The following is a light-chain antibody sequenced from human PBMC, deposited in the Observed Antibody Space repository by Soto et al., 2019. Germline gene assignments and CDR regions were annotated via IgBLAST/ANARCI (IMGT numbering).Light chain of an antibody. CDR2: DAS. V-gene: IGKV1-5*01. CDR1: QSVTSW. J-gene: IGKJ1*01. CDR3: QQYSSYWT. Sequence: DIPMTQSPSTLSASVGDRVTITCRASQSVTSWLAWYQQKPGKAPKLLISDASTLKSGVPSRFSGSGSGTEFTLTISSLQPDDFATYYCQQYSSYWTFGQGTKVEIK.